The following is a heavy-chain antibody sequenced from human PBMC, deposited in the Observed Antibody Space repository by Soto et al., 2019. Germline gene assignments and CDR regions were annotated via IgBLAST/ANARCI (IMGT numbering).Heavy chain of an antibody. CDR1: GGTFSSYT. CDR3: ARDACSGGSCYLNWFDP. CDR2: IIPILGIA. J-gene: IGHJ5*02. Sequence: QVQLVQSGAAVKKPGSSVKVSCKASGGTFSSYTISWVRQAPGQGLEWMGRIIPILGIANYAQKFQGRVTITADKSTSTAYMELSSLRSEDTAVYYCARDACSGGSCYLNWFDPWGQGTLVTVSS. D-gene: IGHD2-15*01. V-gene: IGHV1-69*08.